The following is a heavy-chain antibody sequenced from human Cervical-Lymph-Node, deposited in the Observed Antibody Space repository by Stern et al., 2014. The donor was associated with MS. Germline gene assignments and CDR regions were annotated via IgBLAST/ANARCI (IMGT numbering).Heavy chain of an antibody. CDR3: ATGSGDY. J-gene: IGHJ4*02. Sequence: VQLVESESELKMPGASVKVACKASGYTFTYYPMNWVRQAPGQGLEWMGWINTNSGNPTYAEGFTGRFAFSLDTSVSTAYLQISSLKADDTAVYYCATGSGDYWGRGTLVTVSS. CDR2: INTNSGNP. V-gene: IGHV7-4-1*02. D-gene: IGHD3-10*01. CDR1: GYTFTYYP.